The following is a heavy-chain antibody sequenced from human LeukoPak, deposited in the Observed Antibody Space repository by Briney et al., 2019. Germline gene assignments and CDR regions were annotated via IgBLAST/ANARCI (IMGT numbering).Heavy chain of an antibody. D-gene: IGHD6-13*01. V-gene: IGHV4-4*09. Sequence: SETLSLTCTVSSASISSRSWSWIRQPPGKGLEWIGYIYTSGSTNYNPSLKSRVTISVDTSKNQFSLKLSSVTAADTAVYYCARPRKEESSSWPYYYYYYYMDVWGKGTTVTVSS. CDR3: ARPRKEESSSWPYYYYYYYMDV. CDR2: IYTSGST. J-gene: IGHJ6*03. CDR1: SASISSRS.